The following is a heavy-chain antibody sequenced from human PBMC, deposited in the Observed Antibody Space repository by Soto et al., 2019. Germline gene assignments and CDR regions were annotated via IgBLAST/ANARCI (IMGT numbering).Heavy chain of an antibody. V-gene: IGHV1-18*01. CDR1: GYAFTTYG. CDR3: ARGRYGDY. J-gene: IGHJ4*02. Sequence: QVHLVQSGAEVKKPGASVKVSCKGSGYAFTTYGITWVRQAPGQGLEWMGWISAHNGNTNYAQKLEGGVSVSRDTSTSTAYMELRGLRSDGTAVYYCARGRYGDYWGQGALVTVSS. D-gene: IGHD1-1*01. CDR2: ISAHNGNT.